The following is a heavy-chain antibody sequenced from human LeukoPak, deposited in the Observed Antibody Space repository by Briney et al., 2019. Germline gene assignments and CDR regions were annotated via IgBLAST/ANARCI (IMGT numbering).Heavy chain of an antibody. V-gene: IGHV3-23*01. D-gene: IGHD3-22*01. CDR2: ISGSGGST. Sequence: GGPLRLSCAASGFTFSSYAMSWVRQAPGKGLEWVSAISGSGGSTYYADSVKGRFTISRDNSKNTLYLQMNSLRDEDTAVYYCARDRAYYYDSSGYYYFDHWGQGTLVTVSS. CDR3: ARDRAYYYDSSGYYYFDH. CDR1: GFTFSSYA. J-gene: IGHJ4*02.